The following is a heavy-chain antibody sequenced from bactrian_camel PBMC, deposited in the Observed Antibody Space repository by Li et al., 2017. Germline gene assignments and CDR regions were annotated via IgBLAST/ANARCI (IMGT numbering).Heavy chain of an antibody. J-gene: IGHJ4*01. CDR3: ATALRGAWDNSRNYQY. D-gene: IGHD2*01. Sequence: DVQLVESGGGSVQAGGSLRLTCAPASMYTLRRYCMGWFRQTPGKDREDVASIDTDDHTTYADSVMGRFTISQNDAKTIVDLQMDSLTADDAGIYTCATALRGAWDNSRNYQYWGQGTQVTVSS. CDR1: MYTLRRYC. V-gene: IGHV3S10*01. CDR2: IDTDDHT.